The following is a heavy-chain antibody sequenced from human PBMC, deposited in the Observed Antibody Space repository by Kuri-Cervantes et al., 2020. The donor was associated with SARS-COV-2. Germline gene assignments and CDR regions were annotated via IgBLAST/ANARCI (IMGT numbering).Heavy chain of an antibody. CDR3: TTGADIVVVPAVMGAFDI. CDR2: IKSKTDGGTT. Sequence: GGSLRLSCAASGFTFSNAWMSWVRQAPGKGLEWVGRIKSKTDGGTTDYAAPVKGRFTISRDDSKKTLYLQMNSLKTEDTAVYYCTTGADIVVVPAVMGAFDIWGQGTMVTVSS. J-gene: IGHJ3*02. D-gene: IGHD2-2*01. CDR1: GFTFSNAW. V-gene: IGHV3-15*01.